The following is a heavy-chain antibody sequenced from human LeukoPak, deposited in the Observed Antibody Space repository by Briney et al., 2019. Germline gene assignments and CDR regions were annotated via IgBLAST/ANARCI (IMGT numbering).Heavy chain of an antibody. CDR2: IYYSGST. Sequence: PSETLSLTCTVSGASISSGGYYWSWIRQHPGKGLEWIGYIYYSGSTYYNPSLKSRVTISVDTSKNQFSLKLSSVTAADTAVYYCARDRRYGGNSFDYWGQGTLVTVSS. CDR3: ARDRRYGGNSFDY. J-gene: IGHJ4*02. CDR1: GASISSGGYY. V-gene: IGHV4-31*03. D-gene: IGHD4-23*01.